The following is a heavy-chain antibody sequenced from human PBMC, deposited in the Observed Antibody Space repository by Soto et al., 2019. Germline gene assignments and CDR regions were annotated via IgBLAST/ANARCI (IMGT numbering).Heavy chain of an antibody. CDR3: ARVFSSGSGWMYYFDF. V-gene: IGHV4-4*02. J-gene: IGHJ4*02. D-gene: IGHD6-25*01. CDR1: SDSIAGENW. CDR2: IFHTGGT. Sequence: QVQLQESGPGLVKPSETLSLTCTVSSDSIAGENWWSWVRQPPSMGLEWIGEIFHTGGTNDNPSLKGRVTMEVDKSKNQFSLNLISATAADTAVYYCARVFSSGSGWMYYFDFWGQGTLVSVSS.